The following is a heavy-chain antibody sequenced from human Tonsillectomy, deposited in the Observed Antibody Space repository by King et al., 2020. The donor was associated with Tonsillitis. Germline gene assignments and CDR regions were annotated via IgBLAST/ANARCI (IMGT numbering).Heavy chain of an antibody. CDR3: AKDYYDSSGFYRGFDY. J-gene: IGHJ4*02. Sequence: EVQLVESGGGLVQPGGSLRLSCAASGFTFSSYGMSWVRQAPGKGLEWVSVISGSGGSTNYADSVKGRFTISRDNSKNTLYLQMNSLRADDTAVYYCAKDYYDSSGFYRGFDYWGQGTLVTVSS. CDR2: ISGSGGST. V-gene: IGHV3-23*04. CDR1: GFTFSSYG. D-gene: IGHD3-22*01.